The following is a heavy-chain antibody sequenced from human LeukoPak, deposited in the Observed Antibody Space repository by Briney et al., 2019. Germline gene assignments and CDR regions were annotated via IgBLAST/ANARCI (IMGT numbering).Heavy chain of an antibody. J-gene: IGHJ4*02. D-gene: IGHD2/OR15-2a*01. Sequence: SETLSLTCTVSGGSISSNDYYCGWIRQPPGKGLEWIGSVYYSGSTYYNPSLKSRVTISVDTSKNQFSLKLSSVTAADTAVFYCARRISGPDYFDYWGQGTLVTVSS. CDR3: ARRISGPDYFDY. V-gene: IGHV4-39*01. CDR2: VYYSGST. CDR1: GGSISSNDYY.